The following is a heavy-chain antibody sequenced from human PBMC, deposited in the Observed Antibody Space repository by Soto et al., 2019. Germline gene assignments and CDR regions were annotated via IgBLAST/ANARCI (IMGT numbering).Heavy chain of an antibody. CDR2: IYSSGST. Sequence: QVQLQESGPGLVKPSQTLSLTCTVSGGSISSGGYDWSWIRQHPGKGLEGIGYIYSSGSTYYNPSLKSRVTISVDTSKNQFSLKLSSVTAADTAVYYCARDSGYGMDFWGQGTTVTVSS. CDR3: ARDSGYGMDF. J-gene: IGHJ6*02. V-gene: IGHV4-31*03. CDR1: GGSISSGGYD.